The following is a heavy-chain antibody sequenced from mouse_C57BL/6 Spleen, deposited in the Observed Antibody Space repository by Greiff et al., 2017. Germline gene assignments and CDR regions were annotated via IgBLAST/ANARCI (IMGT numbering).Heavy chain of an antibody. CDR1: GYTFTNYW. CDR3: ARGITRDYFDY. J-gene: IGHJ2*01. V-gene: IGHV1-63*01. Sequence: VQLQESGAELVRPGTSVKMSCKASGYTFTNYWIGWAKQRPGHGLEWIGDIYPGGGYTNYNEKFKGKATLTADKSSSTAYMQFSSLTSEDSAIYYCARGITRDYFDYWGQGTTLTVSS. CDR2: IYPGGGYT. D-gene: IGHD1-3*01.